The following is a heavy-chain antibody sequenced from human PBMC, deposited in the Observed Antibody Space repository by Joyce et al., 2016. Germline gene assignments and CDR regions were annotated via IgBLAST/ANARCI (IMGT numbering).Heavy chain of an antibody. V-gene: IGHV1-18*01. CDR2: ISAYNGNT. CDR1: GYSFTMYG. D-gene: IGHD6-19*01. CDR3: ARDLSISVAGTLSY. Sequence: QVQLVQSGAEVKKPGASVKVSCKASGYSFTMYGLSWVRQAPGQGLEWVGGISAYNGNTNFAQKRQGRVTMTTDTSTSIAYMELRSLRSDDTAVYYCARDLSISVAGTLSYWGQGTLVTVSS. J-gene: IGHJ4*02.